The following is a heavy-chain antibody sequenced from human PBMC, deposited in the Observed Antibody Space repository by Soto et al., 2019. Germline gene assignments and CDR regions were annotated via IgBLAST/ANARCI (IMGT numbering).Heavy chain of an antibody. CDR2: IYYSGST. J-gene: IGHJ4*02. Sequence: SETLSLTCTVSGGSISSYYWSWTRQPPGKGLEWIGYIYYSGSTNYNPSLKSRVTISVDTSKNQFSLKLSSVTAADTAVYYCARLLYSTVTTSSPFDYWGQGTLVTVSS. CDR1: GGSISSYY. D-gene: IGHD4-4*01. V-gene: IGHV4-59*08. CDR3: ARLLYSTVTTSSPFDY.